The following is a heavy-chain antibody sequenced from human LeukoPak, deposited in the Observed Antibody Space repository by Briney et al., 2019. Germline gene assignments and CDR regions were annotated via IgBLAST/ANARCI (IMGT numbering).Heavy chain of an antibody. D-gene: IGHD3-10*01. Sequence: PGGSLRLSCAASGFSFSTYWMHWVCQAPGKGLVWVSRITSDGSYTNYADSVKGRFTISRDNAKKTLYLQMNSLRVEDTAIYYCTRPSAGGGSASDYWGQGTLVTVSS. CDR1: GFSFSTYW. CDR2: ITSDGSYT. CDR3: TRPSAGGGSASDY. J-gene: IGHJ4*02. V-gene: IGHV3-74*01.